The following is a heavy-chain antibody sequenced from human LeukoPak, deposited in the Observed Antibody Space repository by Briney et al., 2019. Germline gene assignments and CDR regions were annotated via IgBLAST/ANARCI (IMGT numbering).Heavy chain of an antibody. J-gene: IGHJ5*02. D-gene: IGHD3-22*01. V-gene: IGHV4-59*01. CDR3: ARARNYYDSSGYYSNWFDP. CDR2: IYYSGST. CDR1: GGSISSYY. Sequence: SETLSLTCTVSGGSISSYYWSWIRQPPGKRLEWIGYIYYSGSTNYNPSLKSRVTISVDTSKNQFSLKLSSVTAADTAVYYCARARNYYDSSGYYSNWFDPWGQGTLVTVSS.